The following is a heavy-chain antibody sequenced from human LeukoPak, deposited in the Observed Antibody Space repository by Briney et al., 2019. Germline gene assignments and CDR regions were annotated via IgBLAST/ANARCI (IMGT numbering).Heavy chain of an antibody. J-gene: IGHJ4*02. Sequence: GGSLRLSCAASGFTFNSYNMNWVRQAPGKGLEWVSFIYSGGNTYYADSVKGRFTISRDNSKNTVHLQMDSLRAEDTAMYYCARRAGDYSHPYDYWGQGTLVTVSS. D-gene: IGHD3-22*01. CDR3: ARRAGDYSHPYDY. V-gene: IGHV3-53*01. CDR2: IYSGGNT. CDR1: GFTFNSYN.